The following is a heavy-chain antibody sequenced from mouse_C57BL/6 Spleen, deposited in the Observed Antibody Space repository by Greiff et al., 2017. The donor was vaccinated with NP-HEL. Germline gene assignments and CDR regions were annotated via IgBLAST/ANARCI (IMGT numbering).Heavy chain of an antibody. J-gene: IGHJ1*03. D-gene: IGHD2-5*01. CDR1: GYTFTSYW. V-gene: IGHV1-52*01. CDR3: ASLIVTSYFDV. Sequence: VVRPGSSVKLSCKASGYTFTSYWMHWVKQRPIQGLEWIGNIDPSDSETHYNQKFKDKATLTVDKSSSTAYMQLSSLTSEDSAVYYCASLIVTSYFDVWGTGTTVTVSS. CDR2: IDPSDSET.